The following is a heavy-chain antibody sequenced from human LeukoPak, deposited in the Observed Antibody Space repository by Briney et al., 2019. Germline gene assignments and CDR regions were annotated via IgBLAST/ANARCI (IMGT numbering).Heavy chain of an antibody. Sequence: GESLKISCKGSGYSFTSYWIGWVRQMPGKGLEWMGIIYPGDSESRCSPSFQGQVTISADKSISTAYLQWSSLKASDSAMYYCARRDSSGYYFRFDYWGRGTLVTVSS. CDR3: ARRDSSGYYFRFDY. D-gene: IGHD3-22*01. CDR1: GYSFTSYW. CDR2: IYPGDSES. V-gene: IGHV5-51*01. J-gene: IGHJ4*02.